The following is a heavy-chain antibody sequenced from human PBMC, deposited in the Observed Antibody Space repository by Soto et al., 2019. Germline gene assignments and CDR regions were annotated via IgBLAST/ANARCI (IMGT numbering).Heavy chain of an antibody. J-gene: IGHJ1*01. Sequence: PGESLKISCKGSGYSFTSYWIGWVRQMPGKGLEWMGIIYPGDSDTRYSPSFQGQVTISADKSISTAYLQWSSLKASDTAMYYCARHGTAAAGTDYFQHRGQGTRVTVSS. V-gene: IGHV5-51*01. CDR2: IYPGDSDT. CDR3: ARHGTAAAGTDYFQH. D-gene: IGHD6-13*01. CDR1: GYSFTSYW.